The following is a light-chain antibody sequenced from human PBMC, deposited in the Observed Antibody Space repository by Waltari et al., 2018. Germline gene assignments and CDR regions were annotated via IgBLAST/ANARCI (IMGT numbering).Light chain of an antibody. CDR1: HDINDS. J-gene: IGKJ3*01. CDR2: RAS. Sequence: DIQMPQSPSSLSASIVDRVTITCQASHDINDSLNSYQQKPGTAPKLLLYRASNLETGVPSRFSGSVSGRDFTLTISGLQPEDIATYYCQQYDNFGITFGPGTKVDFK. CDR3: QQYDNFGIT. V-gene: IGKV1-33*01.